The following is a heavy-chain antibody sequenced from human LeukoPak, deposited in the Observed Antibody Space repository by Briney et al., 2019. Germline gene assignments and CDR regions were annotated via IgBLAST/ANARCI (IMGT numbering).Heavy chain of an antibody. V-gene: IGHV1-3*01. Sequence: ASVKVSCKASGYTFTNYGLHWVRQAPGQGLEWMGWINAGNGNTKFSEKFQDRVTITRDTSASTVYMEVSSLRSEDTAMYYCARGYRGPPDYWGQGTLVTVSS. J-gene: IGHJ4*02. CDR3: ARGYRGPPDY. CDR2: INAGNGNT. CDR1: GYTFTNYG. D-gene: IGHD1-26*01.